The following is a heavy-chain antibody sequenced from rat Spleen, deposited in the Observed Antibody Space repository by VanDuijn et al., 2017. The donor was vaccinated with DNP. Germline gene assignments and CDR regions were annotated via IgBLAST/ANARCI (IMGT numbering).Heavy chain of an antibody. V-gene: IGHV3-1*01. D-gene: IGHD4-3*01. J-gene: IGHJ2*01. CDR1: GYSITSNY. Sequence: EVQLQESGPGLVKPSQSLSLTCSVTGYSITSNYWAWIRKFPGDKMEWIGHMSYSGSTSYNPSLKRQISITRDTSKNQFFLQLSSVTTEDTAIYFCVRERFGVDYWGQGVTVTVSS. CDR3: VRERFGVDY. CDR2: MSYSGST.